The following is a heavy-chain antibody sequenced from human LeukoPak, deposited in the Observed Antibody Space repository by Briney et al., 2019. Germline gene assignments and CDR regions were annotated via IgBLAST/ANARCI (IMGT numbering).Heavy chain of an antibody. J-gene: IGHJ4*02. V-gene: IGHV3-15*01. Sequence: GGSLRLSCAASGFTVSNAWMSWVRQAPGKGLEWVGRIKSKTDGGTTDYAAPVKGRFTISRDDSKNTLYLQMNSLKTEDTAVYYCTTDARWLPKLRLDDYWGQGTLVTVSS. CDR2: IKSKTDGGTT. CDR3: TTDARWLPKLRLDDY. D-gene: IGHD5-12*01. CDR1: GFTVSNAW.